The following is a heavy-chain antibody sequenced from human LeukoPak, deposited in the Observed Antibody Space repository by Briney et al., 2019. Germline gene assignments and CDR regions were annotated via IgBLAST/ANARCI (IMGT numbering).Heavy chain of an antibody. CDR1: GFTFSRYW. CDR2: IKQDGSEK. V-gene: IGHV3-7*03. D-gene: IGHD2-2*01. CDR3: ARVNWDIVVVPAASYYYYYMDV. Sequence: GGSLRLSCAASGFTFSRYWMTWVRQAPGKGLEWVANIKQDGSEKYYVDSVKGRFTISRDNAKNSLYLQMNSLRAEDTAVYYCARVNWDIVVVPAASYYYYYMDVWGKGTTVTISS. J-gene: IGHJ6*03.